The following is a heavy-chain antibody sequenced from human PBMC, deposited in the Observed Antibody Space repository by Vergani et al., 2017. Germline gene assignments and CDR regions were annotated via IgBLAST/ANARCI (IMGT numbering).Heavy chain of an antibody. CDR1: GFNFNNYG. J-gene: IGHJ4*02. D-gene: IGHD2-2*01. V-gene: IGHV3-23*01. CDR3: AKEGKSSTPFVAD. Sequence: EVQLLESGGGLVQPGGSLRICCAASGFNFNNYGMSWVRQSPGKGLEWVSAINGGRTYYADSVKDRFTISTDNFKNTLYLQMMSLRAEDTAVYYCAKEGKSSTPFVADWGQGTLVAVSS. CDR2: INGGRT.